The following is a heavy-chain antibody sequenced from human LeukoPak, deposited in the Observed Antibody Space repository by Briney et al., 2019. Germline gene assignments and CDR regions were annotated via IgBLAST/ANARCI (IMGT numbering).Heavy chain of an antibody. CDR3: ARAPESLDFDY. CDR2: IYYSGST. J-gene: IGHJ4*02. V-gene: IGHV4-59*08. Sequence: NPSETLSLTCTVSGGSISSYYWSWIRQPPGKGLEWIGYIYYSGSTNYNPSLKSRVTISVDTSKNQFSLKLSSVTAADTAVYYCARAPESLDFDYWGQGTLVTVSS. CDR1: GGSISSYY.